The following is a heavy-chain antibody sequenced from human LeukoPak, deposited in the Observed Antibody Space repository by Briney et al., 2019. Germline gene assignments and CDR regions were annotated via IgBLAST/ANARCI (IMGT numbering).Heavy chain of an antibody. CDR3: ARAGAARPTPLYYFDY. V-gene: IGHV3-7*01. CDR2: IKQDGSEK. CDR1: GFTFSSYW. Sequence: GGSLRLSCAASGFTFSSYWMSWVRQAPGKGLEWVANIKQDGSEKYYVDSVKGRFTISRDNAKNSLYLQMNSLRAEDTAVYYCARAGAARPTPLYYFDYRGQGTLVTVSS. J-gene: IGHJ4*02. D-gene: IGHD6-6*01.